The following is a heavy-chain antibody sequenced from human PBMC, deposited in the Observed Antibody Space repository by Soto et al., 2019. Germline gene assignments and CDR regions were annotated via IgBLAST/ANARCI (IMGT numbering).Heavy chain of an antibody. V-gene: IGHV1-69*01. J-gene: IGHJ5*02. CDR1: GGTFSSYA. CDR2: IIPIFGTA. CDR3: AREDSGYCSGGSCYKWFDP. Sequence: QVQLVQSGAEVKKPGSSVKVSCKASGGTFSSYAISWVRQAPGQGLEWMGGIIPIFGTANYAQKFQGRVTITADESTSTAYLELSSLRSEDTAVYYCAREDSGYCSGGSCYKWFDPCGQGTLVTVSS. D-gene: IGHD2-15*01.